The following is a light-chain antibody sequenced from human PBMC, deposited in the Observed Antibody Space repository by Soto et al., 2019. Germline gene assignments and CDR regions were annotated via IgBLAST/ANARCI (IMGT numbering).Light chain of an antibody. CDR3: QQYGSSPIT. CDR2: GAS. Sequence: EIVLTQSPATLSSFPGDRVTLSCRASQSVRSNLAWYQQKPGQAPRLLIYGASTRATGVPARFSGSGSGTDFTLTISRLEPEDFALYYCQQYGSSPITFGQGTRLEIK. V-gene: IGKV3-20*01. J-gene: IGKJ5*01. CDR1: QSVRSN.